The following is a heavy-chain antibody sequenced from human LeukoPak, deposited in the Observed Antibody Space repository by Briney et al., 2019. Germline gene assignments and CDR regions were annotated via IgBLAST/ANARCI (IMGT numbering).Heavy chain of an antibody. CDR1: GGTFSSYA. V-gene: IGHV1-69*04. CDR2: IIPILGIA. D-gene: IGHD3-10*01. CDR3: ARVGYYSGSGSQRCLDY. Sequence: ASVKVSCKASGGTFSSYAISWVRQAPGQGLEWMGRIIPILGIANYAQKFQGRVTITADKSTSTAYMELSSLRSEDTAVYYCARVGYYSGSGSQRCLDYWGQGTLVTVSS. J-gene: IGHJ4*02.